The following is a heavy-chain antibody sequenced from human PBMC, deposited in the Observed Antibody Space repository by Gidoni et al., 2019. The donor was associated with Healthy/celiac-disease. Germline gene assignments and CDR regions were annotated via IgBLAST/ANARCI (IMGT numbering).Heavy chain of an antibody. CDR1: GGYFSGDY. D-gene: IGHD6-6*01. J-gene: IGHJ4*02. Sequence: QVQLQQGGAGLLKPAETRSLTCAVYGGYFSGDYWSWIRQPPGKGLEWIGEINHSGSTNYNPSLKSRVTISVDTSKNQFSLKLSSVTAADTAVYYCAGSSSSGDYWGQGTLVTVSS. CDR3: AGSSSSGDY. CDR2: INHSGST. V-gene: IGHV4-34*01.